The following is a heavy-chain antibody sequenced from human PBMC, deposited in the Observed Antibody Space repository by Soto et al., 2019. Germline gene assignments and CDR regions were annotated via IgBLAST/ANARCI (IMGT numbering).Heavy chain of an antibody. CDR3: ARQQDHVPAATFDY. D-gene: IGHD2-2*01. CDR2: IYYSGST. Sequence: SETLSLTCTVSGGSISSSSYYWGWIRQPPGKGLEWIGSIYYSGSTYYNPSLKSRVTISVDTSKTQFSLKLSSVTAADTAVYYCARQQDHVPAATFDYWGQGTLVTVSS. V-gene: IGHV4-39*01. J-gene: IGHJ4*02. CDR1: GGSISSSSYY.